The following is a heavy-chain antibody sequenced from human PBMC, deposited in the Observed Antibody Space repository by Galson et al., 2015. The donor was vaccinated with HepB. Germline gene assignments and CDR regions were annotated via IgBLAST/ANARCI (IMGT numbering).Heavy chain of an antibody. D-gene: IGHD3-22*01. V-gene: IGHV1-69*13. CDR3: ARQFDTSGYYAY. Sequence: SVKVSCKASGVTFSSYAISWLRQAPGQGLEWMGGIIPLFASANYAQNLQGRVTITADEPTSTTYMELSSLRSEDTALYYCARQFDTSGYYAYWGQGTLVTVSS. J-gene: IGHJ4*02. CDR2: IIPLFASA. CDR1: GVTFSSYA.